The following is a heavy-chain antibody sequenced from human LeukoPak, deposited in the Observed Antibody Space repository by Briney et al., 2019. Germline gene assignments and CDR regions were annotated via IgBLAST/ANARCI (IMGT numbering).Heavy chain of an antibody. D-gene: IGHD3-22*01. CDR3: STAQYYYDSSGYSFDY. Sequence: KTDVWTTDYAAPVKGRFTISRDDSKNTLYLQMNSLKTEDTAVYYCSTAQYYYDSSGYSFDYWGQGTLVTVSS. J-gene: IGHJ4*02. V-gene: IGHV3-15*01. CDR2: KTDVWTT.